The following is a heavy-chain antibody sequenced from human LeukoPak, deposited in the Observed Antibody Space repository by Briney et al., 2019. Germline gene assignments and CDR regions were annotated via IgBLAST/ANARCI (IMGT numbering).Heavy chain of an antibody. Sequence: GESLKISCKGSGYSFTSYWIGWVRQMPGKGLEWMGIIYPGDSDTRYSPSFQGQVTISADKSISTAYLQWSSLKASDTAMYHCASTVSYGGNWGGDAFDIWGQGTMVTVSS. D-gene: IGHD4-23*01. J-gene: IGHJ3*02. CDR1: GYSFTSYW. CDR3: ASTVSYGGNWGGDAFDI. V-gene: IGHV5-51*01. CDR2: IYPGDSDT.